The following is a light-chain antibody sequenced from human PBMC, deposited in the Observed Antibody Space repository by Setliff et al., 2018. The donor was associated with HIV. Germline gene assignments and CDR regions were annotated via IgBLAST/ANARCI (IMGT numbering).Light chain of an antibody. CDR3: ISYAITNTLP. V-gene: IGLV2-14*01. CDR2: EVR. Sequence: QSVLTQPAAVSGSPGQSITISCTGTSRDVGGYNYVSWYQQHPGKAPKLIIYEVRNRPSGVSNRFSGSESGNTASLTISGLQTEDEADYYCISYAITNTLPFGTGTKVTVL. J-gene: IGLJ1*01. CDR1: SRDVGGYNY.